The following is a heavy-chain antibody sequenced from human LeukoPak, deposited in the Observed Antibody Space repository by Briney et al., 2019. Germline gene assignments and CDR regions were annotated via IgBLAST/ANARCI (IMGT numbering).Heavy chain of an antibody. CDR2: ISSNGGST. CDR1: GFTFSSYA. CDR3: ARDLPTRYYGMDV. V-gene: IGHV3-64*01. D-gene: IGHD2-15*01. Sequence: GGSLRLSCAASGFTFSSYAMHWVRQAPGKGLECVSAISSNGGSTYYANSVKGRFTISRDNSKNTLYLQMGSLRAEDMAVYYCARDLPTRYYGMDVWGQGTTVTVSS. J-gene: IGHJ6*02.